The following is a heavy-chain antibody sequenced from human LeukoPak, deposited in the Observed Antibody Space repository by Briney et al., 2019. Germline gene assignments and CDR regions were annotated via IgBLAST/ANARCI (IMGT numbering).Heavy chain of an antibody. CDR1: GYTFTSYG. CDR2: ISAYNGNT. Sequence: ASVKVSCKASGYTFTSYGISWVRQAPGQGLEWMGWISAYNGNTNYAQKLQGRVTMTTDTSTRTAYMELRSLRSDDTAVYYCARDPRALYSYGTNWFDPWGQGTLVTVSS. J-gene: IGHJ5*02. CDR3: ARDPRALYSYGTNWFDP. D-gene: IGHD5-18*01. V-gene: IGHV1-18*01.